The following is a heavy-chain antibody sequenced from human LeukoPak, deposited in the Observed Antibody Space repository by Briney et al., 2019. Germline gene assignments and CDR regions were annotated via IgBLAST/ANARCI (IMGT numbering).Heavy chain of an antibody. D-gene: IGHD1-26*01. J-gene: IGHJ4*02. CDR2: IYSGGST. CDR1: VFIVSSNY. CDR3: ASNSGSYYYYFDY. V-gene: IGHV3-53*01. Sequence: GGSLRLSCAASVFIVSSNYMSWVRQAPGKGLEWVSVIYSGGSTYYADSVKGRFTISRDNSKNTLYLQMNSLRAEDTAVYYCASNSGSYYYYFDYWGQGTLVTVSS.